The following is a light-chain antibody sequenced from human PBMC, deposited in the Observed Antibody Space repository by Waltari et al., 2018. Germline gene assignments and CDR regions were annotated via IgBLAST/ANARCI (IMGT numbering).Light chain of an antibody. CDR2: GAS. CDR1: QSVTRA. J-gene: IGKJ1*01. V-gene: IGKV3-20*01. CDR3: QHYLRLPVT. Sequence: EIVLTQSPGTLSLSPGESATLHCRTSQSVTRALAWYKQKPGQAPRPLIYGASNRATGIPDRFSGSGSGTDFSLTISSLEPEDFAVYYCQHYLRLPVTFGQGTKVEVK.